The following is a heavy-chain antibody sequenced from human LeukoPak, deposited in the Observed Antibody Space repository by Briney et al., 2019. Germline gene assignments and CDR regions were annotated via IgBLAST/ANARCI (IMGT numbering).Heavy chain of an antibody. Sequence: PGGSLRLSCAASGFTFSTYGMHWVRQAPGKGLEWVAVIWHDGSNEHYADSVRGRFTISRDNPKNTLYLQINSLRAEDTAVYYCAKDRQQLMYYMDVWGKGTTVTVSS. CDR3: AKDRQQLMYYMDV. V-gene: IGHV3-33*06. D-gene: IGHD6-13*01. CDR2: IWHDGSNE. CDR1: GFTFSTYG. J-gene: IGHJ6*03.